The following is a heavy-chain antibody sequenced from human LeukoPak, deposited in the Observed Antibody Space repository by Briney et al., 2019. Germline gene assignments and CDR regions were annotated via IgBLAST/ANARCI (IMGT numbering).Heavy chain of an antibody. J-gene: IGHJ4*02. Sequence: GGSLRLSCAASGFTFSSYAMGWVRQAPGKGLEWVSDTTISGGTTHFYSDSVKGRFTISRDNAKNSLYLQMNSLRAEDTALYYCAKDIFTMVRGVVDYWGQGTLVTVSS. CDR2: TTISGGTT. V-gene: IGHV3-23*01. CDR1: GFTFSSYA. D-gene: IGHD3-10*01. CDR3: AKDIFTMVRGVVDY.